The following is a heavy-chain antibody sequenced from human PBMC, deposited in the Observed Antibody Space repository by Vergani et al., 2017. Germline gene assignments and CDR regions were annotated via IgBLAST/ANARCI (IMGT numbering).Heavy chain of an antibody. CDR2: IYSTGST. J-gene: IGHJ4*02. V-gene: IGHV4-31*03. D-gene: IGHD3-22*01. Sequence: QVQLQESGPGLVKPSQTLSLTCTVSGGSISSGGYYWSWIRQHPGKGLEWIGYIYSTGSTHHNPSLRRRINMSVDTSKNQFSLKLNSVTAADTAMYYCARMGGYDEGDAFRIGYFDSWGPGILVTGSS. CDR3: ARMGGYDEGDAFRIGYFDS. CDR1: GGSISSGGYY.